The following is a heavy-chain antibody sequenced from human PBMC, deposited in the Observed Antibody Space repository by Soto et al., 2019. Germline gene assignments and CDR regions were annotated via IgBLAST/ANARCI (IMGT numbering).Heavy chain of an antibody. D-gene: IGHD3-9*01. J-gene: IGHJ6*02. Sequence: PGESLKISCKGSGYSFTRYWIGWVRQMPGKGLEWMGIIYPGDSDTRYSPSFQGQVTISADKSISTAYLQWSSLKASDTAMYYCARRLRYFDWLSPEYGMDVWGQGTTVTVSS. V-gene: IGHV5-51*01. CDR2: IYPGDSDT. CDR3: ARRLRYFDWLSPEYGMDV. CDR1: GYSFTRYW.